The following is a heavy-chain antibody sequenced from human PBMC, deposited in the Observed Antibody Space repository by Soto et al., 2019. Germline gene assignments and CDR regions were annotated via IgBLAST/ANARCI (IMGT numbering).Heavy chain of an antibody. J-gene: IGHJ6*02. Sequence: PSETLSLTCSVSGGSISSGDYYLSWIRQPPGKGLEWIGYIYYSGSTYYNPSLKSRVTISVDTSKNQFSLKLSSVTAADTAVYYCAGGYCGGDCYHPGYYGMDVWGQGTTVTVSS. D-gene: IGHD2-21*02. CDR2: IYYSGST. CDR3: AGGYCGGDCYHPGYYGMDV. V-gene: IGHV4-30-4*01. CDR1: GGSISSGDYY.